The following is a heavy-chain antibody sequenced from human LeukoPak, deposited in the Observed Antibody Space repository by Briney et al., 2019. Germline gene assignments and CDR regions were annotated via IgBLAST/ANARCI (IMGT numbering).Heavy chain of an antibody. J-gene: IGHJ4*02. D-gene: IGHD1-26*01. CDR2: MYYSGNS. CDR3: ARRPKVGATTYFDY. V-gene: IGHV4-39*07. Sequence: SETLSLTCAVSGGSISSTNYYWGWIRQPPGRGLEWIGHMYYSGNSFYNPSLKSRVTISVDTSKNQFSLKLSSVTAAGTAGHYCARRPKVGATTYFDYWGQGTLVTVSS. CDR1: GGSISSTNYY.